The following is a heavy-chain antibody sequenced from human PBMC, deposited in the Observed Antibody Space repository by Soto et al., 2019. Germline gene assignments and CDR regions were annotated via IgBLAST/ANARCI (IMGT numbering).Heavy chain of an antibody. J-gene: IGHJ4*02. Sequence: QVQLQQWGAGLLKPSETLSLTCAVYGGSFSGYYWSWIRPPPGKGLAWIGEINHSGSTNYNPSLKSRVTISVHTSKNQVSLKLSSETAADTAVYYCARGGITIFGVVIHWSIDYWGQGPLVPVSS. CDR2: INHSGST. V-gene: IGHV4-34*01. CDR3: ARGGITIFGVVIHWSIDY. CDR1: GGSFSGYY. D-gene: IGHD3-3*01.